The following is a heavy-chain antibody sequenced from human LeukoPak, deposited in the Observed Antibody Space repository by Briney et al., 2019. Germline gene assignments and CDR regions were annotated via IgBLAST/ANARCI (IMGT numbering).Heavy chain of an antibody. CDR2: IYSGGST. D-gene: IGHD3-10*01. V-gene: IGHV3-53*01. J-gene: IGHJ6*02. Sequence: GGSLRLSCAPSRDTVSSNYMNTVPQAPGKGLEWVSVIYSGGSTYYADSVKGRFTISRDNSKNTLYLQMNGLRAEDTAVYYCATLWYYGMDVWGQGTTVTVSS. CDR3: ATLWYYGMDV. CDR1: RDTVSSNY.